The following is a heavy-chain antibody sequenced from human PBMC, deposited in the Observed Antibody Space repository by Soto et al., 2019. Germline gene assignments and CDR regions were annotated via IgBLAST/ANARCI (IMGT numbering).Heavy chain of an antibody. Sequence: QVQLVQSGAAVKKPGASVQVSCKASGYTLTTYSMHWVRQAPGQRLEWMGWMNPLNGDTKYSQRFQGRLTIIRDTSASTAYMELSSLRSEDTAIYYWARGNSGAFDIWGQGTMVTVSS. CDR2: MNPLNGDT. CDR3: ARGNSGAFDI. CDR1: GYTLTTYS. V-gene: IGHV1-3*01. D-gene: IGHD6-19*01. J-gene: IGHJ3*02.